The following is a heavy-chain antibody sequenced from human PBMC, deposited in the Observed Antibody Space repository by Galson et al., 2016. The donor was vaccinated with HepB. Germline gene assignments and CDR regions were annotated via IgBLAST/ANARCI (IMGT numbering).Heavy chain of an antibody. CDR1: GFTFSSYG. CDR3: AKTTAMFAYYYYGMDV. D-gene: IGHD5-18*01. V-gene: IGHV3-30*18. J-gene: IGHJ6*04. CDR2: ISIDGSYK. Sequence: SLRLSCAASGFTFSSYGMHWVRQAPGKGLEWVAVISIDGSYKYYADSVKGRFTISRDNSKNKIYLQLSSLRAEDTAGYYYAKTTAMFAYYYYGMDVWGKGTTVTVSS.